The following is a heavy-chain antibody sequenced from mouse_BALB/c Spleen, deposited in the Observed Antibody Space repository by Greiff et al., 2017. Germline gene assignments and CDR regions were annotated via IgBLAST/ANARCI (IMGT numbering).Heavy chain of an antibody. CDR2: IDPANGNT. V-gene: IGHV14-3*02. D-gene: IGHD1-1*01. CDR1: GFNIKDTY. J-gene: IGHJ4*01. Sequence: EVQLQESGAELVKPGASVKLSCTASGFNIKDTYMHWVKQRPEQGLEWIGRIDPANGNTKYDPKFQGKATITADTSSNTAYLQLSSLTSEDTAVYYCARFFPTVGIAMDYWGQGTSVTVSS. CDR3: ARFFPTVGIAMDY.